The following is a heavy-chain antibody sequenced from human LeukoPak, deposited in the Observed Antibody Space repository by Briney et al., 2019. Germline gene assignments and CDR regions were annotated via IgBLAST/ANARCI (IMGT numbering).Heavy chain of an antibody. V-gene: IGHV3-23*01. Sequence: PGGSLRLSCVGSGFTFRSHAMSWVRQAPEKGLEFVSGIYENGGTTYYADSVKGRFSISRDNSKNTLYLQMDSLRGEDTAVYYCARFRSGYYFPLDYWGQGTLVTVSS. CDR2: IYENGGTT. CDR3: ARFRSGYYFPLDY. CDR1: GFTFRSHA. D-gene: IGHD3-22*01. J-gene: IGHJ4*02.